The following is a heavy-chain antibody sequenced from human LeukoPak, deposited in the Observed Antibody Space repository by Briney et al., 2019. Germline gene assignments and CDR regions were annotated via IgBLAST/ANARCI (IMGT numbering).Heavy chain of an antibody. CDR3: ARMGGSYPPYYFDY. Sequence: GEGLQISCQCSGYSITSYWIGGVRQMTWKGLEGMGIIYPCDSDTRYSRCFQGQGTISADKSSSTASLQWSSLKASDTAPYSCARMGGSYPPYYFDYWGHETPVTLSP. J-gene: IGHJ4*01. D-gene: IGHD1-26*01. CDR1: GYSITSYW. V-gene: IGHV5-51*01. CDR2: IYPCDSDT.